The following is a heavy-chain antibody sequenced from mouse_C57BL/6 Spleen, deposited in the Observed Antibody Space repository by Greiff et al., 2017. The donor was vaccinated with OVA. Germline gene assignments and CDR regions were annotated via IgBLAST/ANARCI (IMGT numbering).Heavy chain of an antibody. CDR1: GYTFTSYW. CDR2: IDPSDSYT. J-gene: IGHJ1*03. Sequence: QVQLQQPGAELVMPGASVKLSCKASGYTFTSYWMHWVKQRPGQGLEWIGEIDPSDSYTNYNQKFKGKSTLTVDNSSSTAYMQLSSLTSEDSAVYYCASRPDYYGSSYVGYFDVWGTGTTVTVSS. CDR3: ASRPDYYGSSYVGYFDV. D-gene: IGHD1-1*01. V-gene: IGHV1-69*01.